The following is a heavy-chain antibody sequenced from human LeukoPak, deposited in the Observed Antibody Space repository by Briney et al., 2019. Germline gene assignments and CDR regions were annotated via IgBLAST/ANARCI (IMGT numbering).Heavy chain of an antibody. CDR1: GFTFSSYW. V-gene: IGHV3-7*01. Sequence: PGGSLRLSCAASGFTFSSYWMHWVRQAPGKGREWVANIKQDGSEKYYVDSVKGRFTISRNNAKNSLYLQMNSLRAEDTAVYSCVRDGDTSSYTNWGQGPLVTVSS. CDR2: IKQDGSEK. D-gene: IGHD3-22*01. J-gene: IGHJ4*02. CDR3: VRDGDTSSYTN.